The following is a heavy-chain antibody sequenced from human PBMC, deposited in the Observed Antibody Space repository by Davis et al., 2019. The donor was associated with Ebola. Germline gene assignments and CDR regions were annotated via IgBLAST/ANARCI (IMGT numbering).Heavy chain of an antibody. D-gene: IGHD1-20*01. V-gene: IGHV3-30-3*01. Sequence: GESLKISCAASGFTFSTFAMHWVRQAPGKGLEWVAVISYDGSNKYYADSVKGRFTISRDNAKNSLYMQLNSLRAEDTAVYYCARTNWKVINDYWGQGTLVTVSS. J-gene: IGHJ4*02. CDR2: ISYDGSNK. CDR1: GFTFSTFA. CDR3: ARTNWKVINDY.